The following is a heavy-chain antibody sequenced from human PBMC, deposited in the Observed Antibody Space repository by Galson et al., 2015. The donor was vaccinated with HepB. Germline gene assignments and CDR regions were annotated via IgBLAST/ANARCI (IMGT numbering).Heavy chain of an antibody. J-gene: IGHJ4*02. Sequence: SLRLSCAASGFTFSSYGMHWVRQAPGKGLEWVAVISYDGSNKYYADSVKGRFTISRDNSKNTLYLQMNSLRAEDTAVYYCAKDRRQEGVLRFLEWSRLWEMIFDYWGQGTLVTVSS. V-gene: IGHV3-30*18. CDR3: AKDRRQEGVLRFLEWSRLWEMIFDY. D-gene: IGHD3-3*01. CDR2: ISYDGSNK. CDR1: GFTFSSYG.